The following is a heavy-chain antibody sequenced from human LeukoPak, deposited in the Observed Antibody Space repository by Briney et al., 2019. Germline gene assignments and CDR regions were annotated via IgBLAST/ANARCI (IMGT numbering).Heavy chain of an antibody. CDR2: ISSSSSYI. D-gene: IGHD3-10*01. V-gene: IGHV3-21*01. CDR3: ARDSMVRGVIVPDY. Sequence: GGSLRLSCAASGFTFSSYSMNCVRQPPGKGLEWVSSISSSSSYIYYAASVKGRFTISRDNAKNSLYLQMNSLRAEDTAVYYCARDSMVRGVIVPDYWGQGTLVTVSS. J-gene: IGHJ4*02. CDR1: GFTFSSYS.